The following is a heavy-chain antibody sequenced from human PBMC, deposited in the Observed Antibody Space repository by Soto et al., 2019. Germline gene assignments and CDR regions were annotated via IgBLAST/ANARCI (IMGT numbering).Heavy chain of an antibody. CDR1: GFTFSSYW. V-gene: IGHV3-74*01. Sequence: GGSLRLSCAASGFTFSSYWMHWVRQAPGKGLVWVSRINSDGSSTSYADSVKGRFTISRDNAKNTLYLQMNSLRAEDTAVYYCARENSSSSEYDNYYYGMDVWGQGTKVTVSS. CDR2: INSDGSST. CDR3: ARENSSSSEYDNYYYGMDV. J-gene: IGHJ6*02. D-gene: IGHD6-6*01.